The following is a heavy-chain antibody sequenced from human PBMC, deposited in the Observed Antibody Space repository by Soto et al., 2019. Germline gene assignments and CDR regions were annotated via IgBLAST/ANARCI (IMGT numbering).Heavy chain of an antibody. Sequence: SETLSLTCTVSGGSISSGDYYWSWIRLPPGKGLEWIGYISKSGFTSYNPSLKSRVILSVDTSKNQCSLKLTSVTAADAAVYYCTTQGFGVLHGLVDVWGQGTTVTVSS. D-gene: IGHD3-10*01. J-gene: IGHJ6*02. CDR2: ISKSGFT. CDR3: TTQGFGVLHGLVDV. CDR1: GGSISSGDYY. V-gene: IGHV4-61*08.